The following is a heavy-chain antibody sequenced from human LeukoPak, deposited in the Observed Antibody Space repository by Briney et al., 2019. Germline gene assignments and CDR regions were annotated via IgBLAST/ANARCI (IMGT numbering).Heavy chain of an antibody. Sequence: PGGSLRLSCAASGFTFSSYSMSWVRQAPGKGLEWVSCISSSSSTTYYADSVKGRLTISRDNAKTSLYLQMNSLRAEDTAVYYCARALGDYGDYDYCGQGTLVTVSS. V-gene: IGHV3-48*04. CDR3: ARALGDYGDYDY. D-gene: IGHD4-17*01. J-gene: IGHJ4*02. CDR2: ISSSSSTT. CDR1: GFTFSSYS.